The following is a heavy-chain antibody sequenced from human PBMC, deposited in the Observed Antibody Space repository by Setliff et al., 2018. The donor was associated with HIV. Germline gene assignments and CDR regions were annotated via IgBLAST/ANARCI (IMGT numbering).Heavy chain of an antibody. CDR2: ISWDGGSS. CDR3: AALGYSSTWNY. Sequence: GGSLRLSCAASGFSFDDYAMHWVRQAPGKGLEWVSFISWDGGSSDYADSVKGRFTISRDNSKSSLFLQMDSLRAEDTAFYYCAALGYSSTWNYWGQGTLVTVSS. V-gene: IGHV3-43D*03. J-gene: IGHJ4*02. CDR1: GFSFDDYA. D-gene: IGHD6-13*01.